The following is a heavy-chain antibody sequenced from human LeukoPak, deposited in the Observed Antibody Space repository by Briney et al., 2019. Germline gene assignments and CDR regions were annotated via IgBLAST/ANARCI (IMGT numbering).Heavy chain of an antibody. CDR3: ARIRMITFGGVIVRTYYFDY. CDR1: NYSISSGYY. CDR2: IYHRGNT. Sequence: SETLSLTCGVSNYSISSGYYWGWIRQPPGKGLEWIGSIYHRGNTYYNPSLKSRVTISVDTSKNQFSLMLSSVTAADTAVYYCARIRMITFGGVIVRTYYFDYWGQGTLVIVSS. J-gene: IGHJ4*02. D-gene: IGHD3-16*02. V-gene: IGHV4-38-2*01.